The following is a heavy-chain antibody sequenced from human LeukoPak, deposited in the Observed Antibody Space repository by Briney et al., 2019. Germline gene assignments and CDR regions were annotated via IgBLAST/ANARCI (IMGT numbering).Heavy chain of an antibody. CDR3: ARFGVGITMVRGVIVPTPTFIDY. D-gene: IGHD3-10*01. V-gene: IGHV4-4*07. J-gene: IGHJ4*02. CDR2: IYASGST. Sequence: PSETLSLTCTVSGGSINSYYWSWIRQPAGKGLEWIGRIYASGSTNYNPSLKSRVTISVDTSKNQFSLKLSSVTAADTAVYYCARFGVGITMVRGVIVPTPTFIDYWGQGTLVTVSS. CDR1: GGSINSYY.